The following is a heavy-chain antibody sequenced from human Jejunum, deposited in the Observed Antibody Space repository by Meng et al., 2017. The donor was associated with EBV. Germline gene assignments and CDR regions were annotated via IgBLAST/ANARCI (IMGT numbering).Heavy chain of an antibody. CDR2: IYHDESS. V-gene: IGHV4-4*02. CDR3: ARVRCSGGSCFYFDY. Sequence: QVQLQESGPGLVNTSGTLSSNCAVSGGSITSSDWWTWVRQPPGEGLEWIGAIYHDESSNYSPSLKSRVTILLDKSENHFSLKLNSVTAADTAVYYCARVRCSGGSCFYFDYWGQGALVTVAS. CDR1: GGSITSSDW. D-gene: IGHD2-15*01. J-gene: IGHJ4*02.